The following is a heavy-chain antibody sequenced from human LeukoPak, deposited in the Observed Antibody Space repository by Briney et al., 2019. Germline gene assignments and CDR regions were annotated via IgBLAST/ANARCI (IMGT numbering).Heavy chain of an antibody. V-gene: IGHV4-59*01. CDR2: IYYSGST. CDR3: ARFPPYYDFWSGSWRYFDL. CDR1: GGSISSYY. D-gene: IGHD3-3*01. J-gene: IGHJ2*01. Sequence: PSETLSLTCTVSGGSISSYYWSWIRQPPGKGLEWIGYIYYSGSTNYNPSLKSRVTISVDTSKNQFSLKLSSVTAADTAVYYCARFPPYYDFWSGSWRYFDLWGRGTLVTVSS.